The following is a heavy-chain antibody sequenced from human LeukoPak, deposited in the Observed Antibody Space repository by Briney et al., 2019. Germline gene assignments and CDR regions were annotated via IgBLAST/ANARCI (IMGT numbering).Heavy chain of an antibody. CDR2: ISWNSGSI. Sequence: PGGSLRLSCAASRFTFDDYAMHWVRQAPGKGLEWVSGISWNSGSIGYADSVKGRFTISRDNSKNTLYLQMNSLRAEDTAVYYCARDQGGLPTDYWGQGTLVTVSS. J-gene: IGHJ4*02. CDR1: RFTFDDYA. CDR3: ARDQGGLPTDY. V-gene: IGHV3-9*01. D-gene: IGHD2-21*01.